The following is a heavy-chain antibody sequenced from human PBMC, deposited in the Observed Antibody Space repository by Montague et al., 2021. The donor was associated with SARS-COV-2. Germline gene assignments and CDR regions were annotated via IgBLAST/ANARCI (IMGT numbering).Heavy chain of an antibody. D-gene: IGHD3-10*01. CDR2: NKHSGST. V-gene: IGHV4-34*01. Sequence: HPPGWWPEWIWENKHSGSTNYNPSLKNRVTISVDTSKNQFSLKLSSVTAADTAVYYCAIPMVRGFSRAFDIWGQGTRVTVSS. CDR3: AIPMVRGFSRAFDI. J-gene: IGHJ3*02.